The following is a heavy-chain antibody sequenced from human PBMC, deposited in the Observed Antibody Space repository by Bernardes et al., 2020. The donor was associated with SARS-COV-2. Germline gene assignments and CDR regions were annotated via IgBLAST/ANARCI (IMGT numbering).Heavy chain of an antibody. CDR1: GFIFSSYW. D-gene: IGHD3-3*01. Sequence: GGSLRLSCAASGFIFSSYWMSWVRQAPGKGLEWVANIKQDGGEEYYVGSVEGRFTISRDNARNSLFLQMNSLRTEDTAVYYCAREHHDYGFWSGYYSRVMDVWGQGTTVTVSS. CDR3: AREHHDYGFWSGYYSRVMDV. CDR2: IKQDGGEE. J-gene: IGHJ6*02. V-gene: IGHV3-7*01.